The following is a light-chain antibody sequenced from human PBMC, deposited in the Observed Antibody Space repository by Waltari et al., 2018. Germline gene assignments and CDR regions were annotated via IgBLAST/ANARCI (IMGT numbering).Light chain of an antibody. V-gene: IGKV4-1*01. CDR3: QQYYSTLPYT. CDR2: WAS. J-gene: IGKJ2*01. CDR1: QSVLYSSNNNNY. Sequence: DIVMTQSPDSLAVSLGERATINCTSTQSVLYSSNNNNYLAWYQQKPGQPPKLLIYWASTRESGVPDRFSGSGSGTDFTLTISSLQAEDVAVYYCQQYYSTLPYTFGQGTKLEIK.